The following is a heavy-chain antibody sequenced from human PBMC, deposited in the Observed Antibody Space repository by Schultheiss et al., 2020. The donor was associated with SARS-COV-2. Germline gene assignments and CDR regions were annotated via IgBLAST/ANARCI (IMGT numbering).Heavy chain of an antibody. CDR2: ISYDGSNK. CDR1: GFTFSSYD. V-gene: IGHV3-30*03. Sequence: GGSLRLSCAASGFTFSSYDMHWVRQAPGKGLEWVAVISYDGSNKYYADSVKGRFTISRDNAKNSLYLQMNSLRAEDTAVYYCARDSLGRWLQLAWIDYWGQGTLVTVSS. J-gene: IGHJ4*02. D-gene: IGHD5-24*01. CDR3: ARDSLGRWLQLAWIDY.